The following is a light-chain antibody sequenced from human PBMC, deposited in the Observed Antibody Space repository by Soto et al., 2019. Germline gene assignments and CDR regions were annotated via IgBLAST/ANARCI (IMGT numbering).Light chain of an antibody. V-gene: IGLV1-40*01. Sequence: QSVLTQPPSVSGAPGQRVTISCTGNNSNIGAGYDVHWYQQLPGTAPKLLIYGHMNRPSGVPDRFSGSKSGTSASLAITGLQAEDEADYYCQSYDSSLSAFFGSGTKLTVL. CDR2: GHM. CDR1: NSNIGAGYD. J-gene: IGLJ1*01. CDR3: QSYDSSLSAF.